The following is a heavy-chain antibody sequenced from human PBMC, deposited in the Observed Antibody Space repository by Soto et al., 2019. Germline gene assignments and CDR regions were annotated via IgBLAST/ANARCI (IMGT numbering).Heavy chain of an antibody. CDR1: GFTFSSYA. Sequence: EVQLLESGGGLVQPGGSLRLSCAASGFTFSSYAMSWVRQAPGKGLEWVSAISGSGGSTYYADSVKGRFTISRDNSKNTLYLQMNSLRAEDTAEYYCAKDHGGGFIVLPADYWGQGTLVTVSS. D-gene: IGHD3-16*02. V-gene: IGHV3-23*01. J-gene: IGHJ4*02. CDR3: AKDHGGGFIVLPADY. CDR2: ISGSGGST.